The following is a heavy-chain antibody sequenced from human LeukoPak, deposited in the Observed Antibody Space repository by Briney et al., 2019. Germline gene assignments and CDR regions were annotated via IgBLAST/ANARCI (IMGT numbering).Heavy chain of an antibody. D-gene: IGHD5-12*01. Sequence: GGSLRLSCAASGFTFSNSGMSWVRQAPGKGLEWVSSITGNDQTTDYADSVKGRFNISRDNSKNTLYLQMSSLRAEDTAIYYCAKLFQYSAWYFQYWAQGTLVSVSS. CDR1: GFTFSNSG. CDR3: AKLFQYSAWYFQY. V-gene: IGHV3-23*01. J-gene: IGHJ4*02. CDR2: ITGNDQTT.